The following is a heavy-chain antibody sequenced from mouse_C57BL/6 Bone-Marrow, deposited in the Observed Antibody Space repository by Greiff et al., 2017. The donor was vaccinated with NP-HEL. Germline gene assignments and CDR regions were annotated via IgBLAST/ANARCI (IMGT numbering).Heavy chain of an antibody. V-gene: IGHV2-5*01. J-gene: IGHJ1*03. CDR3: AKYDGYYDWYFDV. D-gene: IGHD2-3*01. CDR1: GFSLTSYG. Sequence: QVHVKQSGPGLVQPSQSLSITCTVSGFSLTSYGVHWVRQSPGKGLEWLGVIWRGGSTDYNAAFMSRLSITKDNSKSQVFFKMNSLQADDTAIYYCAKYDGYYDWYFDVWGTGTTVTVSS. CDR2: IWRGGST.